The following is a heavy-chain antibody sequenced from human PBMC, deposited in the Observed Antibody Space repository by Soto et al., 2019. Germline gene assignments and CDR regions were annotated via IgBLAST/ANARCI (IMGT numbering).Heavy chain of an antibody. CDR1: GFTFSSYG. Sequence: QVQLVESGGGVVQPGRSLRLSCAASGFTFSSYGMHWVRQAPGKGLEWVAVIWYDGSSKYYADSVKGRFTISRDNSKNTLYLQMNSLRAEDTAVYYCAREDYGDYVDYYYGMDVWGQGTTVTVSS. J-gene: IGHJ6*02. CDR3: AREDYGDYVDYYYGMDV. V-gene: IGHV3-33*01. D-gene: IGHD4-17*01. CDR2: IWYDGSSK.